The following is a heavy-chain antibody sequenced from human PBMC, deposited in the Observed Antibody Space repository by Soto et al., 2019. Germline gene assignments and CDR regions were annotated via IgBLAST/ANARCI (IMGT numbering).Heavy chain of an antibody. CDR2: ISYHGRTK. D-gene: IGHD2-2*01. CDR3: ATDQLLDS. V-gene: IGHV3-30*03. J-gene: IGHJ4*02. Sequence: VQLVESGGGVVQPGRSLTLSCAASGFTFNSYGMHWVRQAPGKGLEWVAVISYHGRTKYYADSVKGRFTISRDNSRNTLLLQMNSLTAEDTAVYYCATDQLLDSWGQGTLVTVSS. CDR1: GFTFNSYG.